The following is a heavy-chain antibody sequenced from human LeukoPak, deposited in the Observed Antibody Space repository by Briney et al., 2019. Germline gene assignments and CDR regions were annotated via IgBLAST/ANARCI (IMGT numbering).Heavy chain of an antibody. J-gene: IGHJ3*02. Sequence: GASVKVSCKASRYTFTGYYIHWVRQAPGQGLEWMGWINPSSGGTDYAQRFQGRVTMTRDTSISTAYMELNSLKSDDTAVYYCARDGVYSRNFDAFDIWGQGTMVTVSS. D-gene: IGHD6-13*01. CDR1: RYTFTGYY. CDR3: ARDGVYSRNFDAFDI. V-gene: IGHV1-2*02. CDR2: INPSSGGT.